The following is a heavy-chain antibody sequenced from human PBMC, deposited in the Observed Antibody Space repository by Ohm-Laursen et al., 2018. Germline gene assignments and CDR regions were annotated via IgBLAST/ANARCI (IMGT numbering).Heavy chain of an antibody. D-gene: IGHD3-3*01. V-gene: IGHV3-15*01. CDR3: TTDLFLEWLFHYYYGMDV. J-gene: IGHJ6*02. CDR2: IKSKTDGGTT. Sequence: SLRLSCAASGFTFSNAWMSWVRQAPGKGLEWVGRIKSKTDGGTTYYAAPVKGRFTISRDDSKNTLYLQMNSLKTEDTAVYYCTTDLFLEWLFHYYYGMDVWGQGTTVTVSS. CDR1: GFTFSNAW.